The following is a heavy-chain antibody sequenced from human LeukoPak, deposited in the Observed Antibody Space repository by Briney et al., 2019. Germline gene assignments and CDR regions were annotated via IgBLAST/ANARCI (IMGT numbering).Heavy chain of an antibody. D-gene: IGHD3-22*01. J-gene: IGHJ4*02. CDR2: INTVVIYI. CDR1: GCSFTSFS. V-gene: IGHV3-21*01. CDR3: SRLRRNGDSGGFYYYYDY. Sequence: GGSLRLSCAASGCSFTSFSFNWVRQAPGKGLEGVSSINTVVIYIYYADSVRGRFTLSRDNAKNTVYLQMDSLRAEDTGIYYCSRLRRNGDSGGFYYYYDYWGQGTLVTASS.